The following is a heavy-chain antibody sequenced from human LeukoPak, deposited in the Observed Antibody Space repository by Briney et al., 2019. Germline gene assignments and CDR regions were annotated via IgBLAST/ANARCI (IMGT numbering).Heavy chain of an antibody. D-gene: IGHD6-19*01. J-gene: IGHJ4*02. V-gene: IGHV3-53*01. CDR1: GFTVSSNY. CDR2: IYSGGST. CDR3: ARWRLVIGGFDY. Sequence: GGSLRLSCAASGFTVSSNYMSWVRQAPGKGLEWVSVIYSGGSTYYADSVKGRFTISRDNSKNTLYLQMNSLRAEDTAVYYCARWRLVIGGFDYWGQGTLVAVSS.